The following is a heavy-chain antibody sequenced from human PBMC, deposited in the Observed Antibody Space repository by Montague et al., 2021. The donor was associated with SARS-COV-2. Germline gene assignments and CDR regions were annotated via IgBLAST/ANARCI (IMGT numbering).Heavy chain of an antibody. CDR2: ISWNSGNI. CDR3: VSAQDGYSPPDY. Sequence: SLRLSCAASGFTFNDYAMHWVRQAPGKGLEWVSGISWNSGNIAYADSVKGRFSISRDNAKNSLYLQMKGLRAEDTALYYCVSAQDGYSPPDYWGRGTLVTVSS. D-gene: IGHD5-24*01. CDR1: GFTFNDYA. V-gene: IGHV3-9*01. J-gene: IGHJ4*02.